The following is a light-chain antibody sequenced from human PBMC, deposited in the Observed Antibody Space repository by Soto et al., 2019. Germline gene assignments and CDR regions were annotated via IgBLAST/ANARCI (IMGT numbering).Light chain of an antibody. J-gene: IGLJ1*01. CDR1: SSDVGAYNS. CDR2: DVT. Sequence: QSALTQPRSVSGSPGQSVAISCTGTSSDVGAYNSVSWYQQHPGKAPKLIISDVTKRPSGVPDRFSGSKSGNTASLTISGLRTEDEADYHCCSRAGSYTSVFGTGTKVTVL. CDR3: CSRAGSYTSV. V-gene: IGLV2-11*01.